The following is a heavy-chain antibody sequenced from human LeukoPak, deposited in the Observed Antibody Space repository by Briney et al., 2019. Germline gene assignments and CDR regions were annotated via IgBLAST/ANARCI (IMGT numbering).Heavy chain of an antibody. Sequence: ASVKVSCKVSGYTLTELSMHWVRQAPGKGLEWMGGFDPEDGETIYAQKFQGRVTMTEDTSTDTAYMELSSLRSEDTAVYYCATASIQLWLLLAFDIWGQGTMVIVSS. CDR3: ATASIQLWLLLAFDI. CDR1: GYTLTELS. CDR2: FDPEDGET. V-gene: IGHV1-24*01. D-gene: IGHD5-18*01. J-gene: IGHJ3*02.